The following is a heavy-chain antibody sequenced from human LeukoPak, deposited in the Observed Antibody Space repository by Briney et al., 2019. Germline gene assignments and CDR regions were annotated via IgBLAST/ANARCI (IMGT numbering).Heavy chain of an antibody. D-gene: IGHD3-22*01. CDR1: GYTFSSYS. V-gene: IGHV3-21*01. Sequence: GGSLRLSCLVSGYTFSSYSINWVRQAPGKGLEWVSSISVRSNYIYYADSVRGRFRISRDDARDSLFLEMNSLRAEDTAVYYCVRLRRNSDTSGFYYYYDFWGQGTLVTVSS. J-gene: IGHJ4*02. CDR3: VRLRRNSDTSGFYYYYDF. CDR2: ISVRSNYI.